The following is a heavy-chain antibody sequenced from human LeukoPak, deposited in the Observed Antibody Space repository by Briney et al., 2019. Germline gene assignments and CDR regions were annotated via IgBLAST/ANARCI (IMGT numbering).Heavy chain of an antibody. V-gene: IGHV4-34*01. Sequence: SETLSLTCAVYGGSFSGYYWSWIRQPPGKGLEWIGEINHSGSTNYNPSLKSRVTISVDTSKNQFSLKLSSATAADTAVYYCARGRAGYYYDSSGYYPRHNWFDPWGQGTLVTVSS. CDR2: INHSGST. D-gene: IGHD3-22*01. J-gene: IGHJ5*02. CDR1: GGSFSGYY. CDR3: ARGRAGYYYDSSGYYPRHNWFDP.